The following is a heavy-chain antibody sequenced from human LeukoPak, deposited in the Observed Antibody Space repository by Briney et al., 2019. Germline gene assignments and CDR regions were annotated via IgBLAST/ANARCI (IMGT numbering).Heavy chain of an antibody. D-gene: IGHD3-10*01. CDR1: GFTFSSHW. CDR3: AREYGSGSYDY. Sequence: GGSLRLSCAASGFTFSSHWMHWVRQAPGKGLVWVSRISTDGRTATYADSVKGRFTISRDNARNTLFPQMNSLRAEDTAVYYCAREYGSGSYDYWGQGTLVTVSS. CDR2: ISTDGRTA. J-gene: IGHJ4*02. V-gene: IGHV3-74*01.